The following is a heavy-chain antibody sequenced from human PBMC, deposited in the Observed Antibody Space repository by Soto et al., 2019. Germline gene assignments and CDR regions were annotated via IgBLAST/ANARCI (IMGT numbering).Heavy chain of an antibody. J-gene: IGHJ5*02. CDR1: GFTFSSYE. CDR2: ISSSGSTI. V-gene: IGHV3-48*03. CDR3: ARGSAPRGWFDP. D-gene: IGHD3-10*01. Sequence: GGSLRLSCAASGFTFSSYEMNWVRQAPGKGLEWVSYISSSGSTIYYADSVKGRFTISRDNAKNSLYLQMNSLRAEDTAVYYCARGSAPRGWFDPWGQGTLVTVSS.